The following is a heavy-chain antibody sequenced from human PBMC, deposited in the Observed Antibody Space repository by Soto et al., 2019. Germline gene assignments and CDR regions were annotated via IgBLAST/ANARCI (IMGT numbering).Heavy chain of an antibody. Sequence: ASVKVSCKASGYTFTSYAMHWVRQAPGQRLEWMGWINAGNGNTKYSQKFQGRVTITRDTSASTAYMELSSLRSEDTAVYYCARSVDCGGDCYLNYFDYCGQGTLVTVSS. D-gene: IGHD2-21*02. CDR3: ARSVDCGGDCYLNYFDY. J-gene: IGHJ4*02. V-gene: IGHV1-3*01. CDR1: GYTFTSYA. CDR2: INAGNGNT.